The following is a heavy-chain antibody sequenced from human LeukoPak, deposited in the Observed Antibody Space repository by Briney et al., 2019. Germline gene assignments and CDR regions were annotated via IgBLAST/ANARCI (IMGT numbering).Heavy chain of an antibody. V-gene: IGHV1-69*05. J-gene: IGHJ4*02. Sequence: SVKVSCKASGGTFSSYAISWVRRAPGQGLEWMGRIIPIFGTANYAQKFQGRVTITTDESTSTAYMELSSLRSEDTAVYYCARTMVRGVVTNDYWGQGTLVTVSS. D-gene: IGHD3-10*01. CDR3: ARTMVRGVVTNDY. CDR2: IIPIFGTA. CDR1: GGTFSSYA.